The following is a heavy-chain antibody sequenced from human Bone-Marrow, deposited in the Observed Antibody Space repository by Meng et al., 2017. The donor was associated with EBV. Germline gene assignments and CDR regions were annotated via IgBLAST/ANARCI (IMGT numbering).Heavy chain of an antibody. CDR3: ATRGENCSGGSCYSFDY. Sequence: HGQLQGSGLGLVKPSGTLSLTCSVSGGSISSSNWWSWVRQPPGKGLEWIGEIYHSGSTNYNPSLRSRVTISVDKSKNQFSLKLSSVTAADTAVYYCATRGENCSGGSCYSFDYWGQGTLVTVSS. CDR2: IYHSGST. CDR1: GGSISSSNW. J-gene: IGHJ4*02. D-gene: IGHD2-15*01. V-gene: IGHV4-4*02.